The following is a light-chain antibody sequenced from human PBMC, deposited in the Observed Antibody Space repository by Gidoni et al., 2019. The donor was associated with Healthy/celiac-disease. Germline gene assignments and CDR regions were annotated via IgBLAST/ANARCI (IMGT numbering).Light chain of an antibody. Sequence: AIHLTQSPSSLSASVGDTVTITCRASQVITNTLAWYQQKPGKAPDLLIFDVSTLQSGVPTRFSGSVSGTDFTLTVTGLQPEDFATYYCQHYNDYSPTFGGGTEVEIK. J-gene: IGKJ4*01. CDR2: DVS. V-gene: IGKV1D-13*01. CDR1: QVITNT. CDR3: QHYNDYSPT.